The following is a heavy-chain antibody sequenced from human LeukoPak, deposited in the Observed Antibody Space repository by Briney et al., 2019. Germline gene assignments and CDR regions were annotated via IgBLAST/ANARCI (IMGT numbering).Heavy chain of an antibody. CDR3: ARGLLGRI. V-gene: IGHV4-61*02. Sequence: SETLSLTCTVSGGSISSSSYYWGWIRQPAGKGLEWMGRIYTSGSTNYNPSFKSRVIISVDTSKNQFSLKLSSVTAADTAVYYCARGLLGRIWGQGTMVTVSS. J-gene: IGHJ3*02. D-gene: IGHD4/OR15-4a*01. CDR2: IYTSGST. CDR1: GGSISSSSYY.